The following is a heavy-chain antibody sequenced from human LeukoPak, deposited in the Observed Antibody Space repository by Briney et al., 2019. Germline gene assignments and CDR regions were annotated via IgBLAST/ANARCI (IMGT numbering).Heavy chain of an antibody. CDR2: VRYDGSKT. CDR1: GFSFGGYG. CDR3: VRDGIGGSTTLDS. D-gene: IGHD3-16*01. Sequence: PGGALRLSCAASGFSFGGYGMHWVRQTPGKGLDWVSFVRYDGSKTYYGDSVKGRFTISRDNSNNTGYLQMNRLRPDDTAVYYCVRDGIGGSTTLDSWGQGTLVTVSS. V-gene: IGHV3-30*02. J-gene: IGHJ5*01.